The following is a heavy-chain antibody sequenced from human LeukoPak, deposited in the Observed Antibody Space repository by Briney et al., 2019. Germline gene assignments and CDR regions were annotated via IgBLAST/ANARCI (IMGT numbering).Heavy chain of an antibody. Sequence: GGSLRLSCAASGFTFSSYAMHWVRQAPGKGLEWVAVISYDGSNKYYADSVKGRFTISRDNSKNTLYLQMNSLRAEDTAVYYCARERQWLVHLIDYWGQGTLVTVSS. J-gene: IGHJ4*02. CDR2: ISYDGSNK. V-gene: IGHV3-30*04. CDR1: GFTFSSYA. CDR3: ARERQWLVHLIDY. D-gene: IGHD6-19*01.